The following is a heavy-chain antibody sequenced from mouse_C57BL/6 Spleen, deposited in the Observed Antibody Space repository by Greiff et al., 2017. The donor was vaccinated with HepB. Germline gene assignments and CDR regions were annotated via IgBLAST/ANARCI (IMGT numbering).Heavy chain of an antibody. CDR2: IYPGDGDT. CDR1: GYAFSSYW. J-gene: IGHJ4*01. V-gene: IGHV1-80*01. Sequence: QVHVKQSGAELVKPGASVKISCKASGYAFSSYWMNWVKQRPGKGLEWIGQIYPGDGDTNYNGKFKGKATLTADKSSSTAYMQLSSLTSEDSAVYFCARSRYYYGSSYDYAMDYWGQGTSVTVSS. D-gene: IGHD1-1*01. CDR3: ARSRYYYGSSYDYAMDY.